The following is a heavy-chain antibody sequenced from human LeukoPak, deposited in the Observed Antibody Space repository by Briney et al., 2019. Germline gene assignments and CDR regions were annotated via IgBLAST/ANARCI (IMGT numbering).Heavy chain of an antibody. Sequence: AAVTVSCQAAGYSFTDCYIEWVRQGPGQGLGWMGGINPKKGGTKFVQKFQGRGTLTSDTSIETVYMKLSSLKSDDTAVYYCARGGRSFYDSSGYHSFDPWGQGSLVTVSS. CDR3: ARGGRSFYDSSGYHSFDP. CDR1: GYSFTDCY. J-gene: IGHJ5*02. CDR2: INPKKGGT. V-gene: IGHV1-2*02. D-gene: IGHD3-22*01.